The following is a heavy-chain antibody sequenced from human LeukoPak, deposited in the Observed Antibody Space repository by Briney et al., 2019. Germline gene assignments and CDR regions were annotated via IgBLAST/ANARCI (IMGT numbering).Heavy chain of an antibody. V-gene: IGHV3-53*01. D-gene: IGHD6-19*01. CDR2: IYSGGVT. CDR3: ARAPSGWSDYWYFDL. Sequence: GGSLRLSCAASGLTVSSNYMSWVRQAPGKGLEWVSLIYSGGVTYYADSVKGRFIISRDNSKNTLFLQMKSLIAEDTAVYYCARAPSGWSDYWYFDLWGRGTLVTVSS. J-gene: IGHJ2*01. CDR1: GLTVSSNY.